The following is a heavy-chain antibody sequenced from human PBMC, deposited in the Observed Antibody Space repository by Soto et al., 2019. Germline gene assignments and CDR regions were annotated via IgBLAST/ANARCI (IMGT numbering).Heavy chain of an antibody. V-gene: IGHV4-31*03. CDR3: ARTPIVVVVAATPVTVWFDP. CDR1: GGSISSGGYY. D-gene: IGHD2-15*01. Sequence: SETLSLTCTVSGGSISSGGYYWSWIRQHPGKGLEWIGYIYYSGSTYYNPSLKSRVTISVDTSKNQFSLKLSSVTAADTAVYYCARTPIVVVVAATPVTVWFDPWGQGTLVTVSS. CDR2: IYYSGST. J-gene: IGHJ5*02.